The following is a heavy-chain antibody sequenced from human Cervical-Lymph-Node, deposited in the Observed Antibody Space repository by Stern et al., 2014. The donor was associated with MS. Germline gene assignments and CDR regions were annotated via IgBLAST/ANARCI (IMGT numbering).Heavy chain of an antibody. Sequence: VHLVESGAEVKKPGASVKVSCKASAYTITDYYTHWVRQAPGHGLEGMGWINPNSGGTYSAQKFQGRLTMTRDTSISTAYMELSSLRSDDTAVYYCARGGGYSYSTLDYWGQGTQVTVSS. V-gene: IGHV1-2*02. CDR1: AYTITDYY. CDR2: INPNSGGT. D-gene: IGHD3-10*01. CDR3: ARGGGYSYSTLDY. J-gene: IGHJ4*02.